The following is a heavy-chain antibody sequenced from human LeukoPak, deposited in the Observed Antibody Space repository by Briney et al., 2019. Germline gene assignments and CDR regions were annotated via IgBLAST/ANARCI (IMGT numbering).Heavy chain of an antibody. CDR3: AKVRGSSSDTGAFDI. D-gene: IGHD6-6*01. V-gene: IGHV3-23*01. Sequence: GGSLRLSCAATGFTFSSYAMSWVRQAQGQGLDWVSVISASGGGTYYADSVKGRIIISRDNSKNTLYLQMNSLRAEDTAVYYCAKVRGSSSDTGAFDIWGQGTMVTVSS. J-gene: IGHJ3*02. CDR1: GFTFSSYA. CDR2: ISASGGGT.